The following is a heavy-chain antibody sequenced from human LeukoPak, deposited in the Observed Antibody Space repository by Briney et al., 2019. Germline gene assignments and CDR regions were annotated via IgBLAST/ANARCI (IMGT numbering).Heavy chain of an antibody. D-gene: IGHD2-21*02. V-gene: IGHV3-7*03. J-gene: IGHJ4*02. CDR2: IKQDGSQK. CDR3: AREGTFGDYRASGDH. CDR1: GFTFSTYW. Sequence: GGSLRLSCEASGFTFSTYWMKWVRQAPGKGLEWVANIKQDGSQKYYVDSVKGRFIISGDNAKNSLYLQMNSVRAEDTAVYYCAREGTFGDYRASGDHWGQGALVTVSS.